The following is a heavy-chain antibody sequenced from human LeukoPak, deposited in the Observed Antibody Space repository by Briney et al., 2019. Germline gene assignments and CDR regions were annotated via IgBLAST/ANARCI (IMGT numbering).Heavy chain of an antibody. V-gene: IGHV3-53*01. CDR2: VYSGGST. Sequence: GGSLRLSCAASGFTVSSNYMSWVRQSPGKGLEGVSVVYSGGSTYYADSVKGRFTISRDNSKNTLYLQMNSLRAEDTAVYYCTKCLGSGYYLYYFDYWGQGTLVTVSS. D-gene: IGHD3-22*01. CDR3: TKCLGSGYYLYYFDY. J-gene: IGHJ4*02. CDR1: GFTVSSNY.